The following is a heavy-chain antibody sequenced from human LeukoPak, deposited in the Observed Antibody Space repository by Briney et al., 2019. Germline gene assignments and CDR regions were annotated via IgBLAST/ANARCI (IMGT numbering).Heavy chain of an antibody. J-gene: IGHJ6*02. Sequence: SETLSLTCTVSGGSISSSSYYWGWIRQPPGKGLEWIGSIYYSGSTYYNPSLKSRVIISVDTSKNQFSLKLSSVTAADTAVYYCARDTVPLRSKTAYYYYGMDVWGQGTTVTVSS. CDR2: IYYSGST. CDR1: GGSISSSSYY. D-gene: IGHD4-17*01. CDR3: ARDTVPLRSKTAYYYYGMDV. V-gene: IGHV4-39*07.